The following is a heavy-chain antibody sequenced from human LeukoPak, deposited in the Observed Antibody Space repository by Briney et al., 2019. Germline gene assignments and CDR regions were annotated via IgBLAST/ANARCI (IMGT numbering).Heavy chain of an antibody. V-gene: IGHV4-59*11. CDR1: GASIRSQY. J-gene: IGHJ4*02. Sequence: SETLSLTCTVSGASIRSQYWSWIRQPPGKGLELIGYIYHSGSTNYDPPLKSRVPISVGTSKNQFSLRLSSVIAADTGVYYCARWIRDSGYDWVFDYWGQGRLVTVSS. D-gene: IGHD5-12*01. CDR2: IYHSGST. CDR3: ARWIRDSGYDWVFDY.